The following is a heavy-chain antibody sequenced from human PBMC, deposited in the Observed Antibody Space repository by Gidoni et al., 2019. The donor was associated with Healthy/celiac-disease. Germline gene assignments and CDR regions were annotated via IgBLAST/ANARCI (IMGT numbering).Heavy chain of an antibody. Sequence: QVQLQESGPGLVKPSETLSLTCTVSGYSISSGYYWGWNRQPPGKGLAWIGSIYHSGSTYYNPSLKSRVTISVDTSKNQFSLKLNSVTAADTAVYYCARDWPPDTIFFGLGWFDPWGQGTLVTVSS. CDR3: ARDWPPDTIFFGLGWFDP. V-gene: IGHV4-38-2*02. CDR2: IYHSGST. CDR1: GYSISSGYY. D-gene: IGHD3-3*01. J-gene: IGHJ5*02.